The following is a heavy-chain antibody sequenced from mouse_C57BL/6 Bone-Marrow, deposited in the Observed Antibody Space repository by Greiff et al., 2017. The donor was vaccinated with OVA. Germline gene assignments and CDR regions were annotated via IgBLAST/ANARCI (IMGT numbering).Heavy chain of an antibody. V-gene: IGHV1-52*01. CDR2: IDPSDSET. D-gene: IGHD2-4*01. J-gene: IGHJ2*01. CDR1: GYTFTSYW. Sequence: QVQLQQPGAELVRPGSSVKLSCKASGYTFTSYWMHWVKQRPIQGLEWIGNIDPSDSETHYNQKFKDKATLTVDKSASTAYMQLSSLTSEDSAVYYCASVYYDLFDYWGQGTTLTVSS. CDR3: ASVYYDLFDY.